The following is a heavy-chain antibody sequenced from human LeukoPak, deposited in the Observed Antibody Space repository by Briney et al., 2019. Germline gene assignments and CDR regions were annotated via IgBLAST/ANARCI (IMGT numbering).Heavy chain of an antibody. V-gene: IGHV1-18*01. D-gene: IGHD3-3*01. Sequence: ASVKVSCKASGYTFTSYGISWVRQAPGQGLEWMGWISAYNGNTNYAQKLQGRVTMTTDTSTSTAYMELRSLRSDDTAVYYCARDLLYTDFWSGYYRDYYYYGMDVWGQGTTVTVSS. CDR2: ISAYNGNT. J-gene: IGHJ6*02. CDR1: GYTFTSYG. CDR3: ARDLLYTDFWSGYYRDYYYYGMDV.